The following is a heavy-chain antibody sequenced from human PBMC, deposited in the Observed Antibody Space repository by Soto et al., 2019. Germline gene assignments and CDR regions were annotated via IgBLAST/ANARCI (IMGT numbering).Heavy chain of an antibody. Sequence: GESLKISCAASGFTFSSYGMHWVRQAPGKGLEWVAVISYDGSNKYYADSVKGRFTISRDNSKNTLYLQMNSLRAEDTAVYYCAKVPGEQQLVGFDYWGQGTLVTVSS. CDR2: ISYDGSNK. V-gene: IGHV3-30*18. J-gene: IGHJ4*02. D-gene: IGHD6-13*01. CDR1: GFTFSSYG. CDR3: AKVPGEQQLVGFDY.